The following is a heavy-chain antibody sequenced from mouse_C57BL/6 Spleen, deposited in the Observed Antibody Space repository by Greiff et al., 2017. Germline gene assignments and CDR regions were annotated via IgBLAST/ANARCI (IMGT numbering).Heavy chain of an antibody. CDR3: ACMVTKAWFAY. CDR1: GYTFTSYW. Sequence: VQLQQPGAELVKPGASVKLSCKASGYTFTSYWMQWVKQRPGQGLEWIGEIDPSDSYTNYNQKFKGKATLTVDTSSSTAYMQLSSLTSEDSAVYYCACMVTKAWFAYWGQGTLVTVSA. V-gene: IGHV1-50*01. CDR2: IDPSDSYT. D-gene: IGHD2-2*01. J-gene: IGHJ3*01.